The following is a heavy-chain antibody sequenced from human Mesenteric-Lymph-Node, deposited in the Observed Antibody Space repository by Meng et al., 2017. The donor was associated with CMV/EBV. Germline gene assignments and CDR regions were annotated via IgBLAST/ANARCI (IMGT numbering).Heavy chain of an antibody. CDR2: INPNSGAT. J-gene: IGHJ6*02. Sequence: ASVKVSCKAFGYTFSGHYIHWVRQAPGQGLEWMGWINPNSGATNYAQKFQGRVTMTRDTSISTAYMELSRLRSDDTAVYYCAKDQRRQLVLHYYYGMDVWGQGTTVTVSS. CDR1: GYTFSGHY. V-gene: IGHV1-2*02. D-gene: IGHD6-6*01. CDR3: AKDQRRQLVLHYYYGMDV.